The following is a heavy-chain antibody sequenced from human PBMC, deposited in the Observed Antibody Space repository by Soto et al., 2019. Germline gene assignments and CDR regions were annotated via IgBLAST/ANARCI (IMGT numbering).Heavy chain of an antibody. V-gene: IGHV4-39*01. CDR1: GGSISSSSYY. D-gene: IGHD3-10*01. CDR2: IYYSGST. CDR3: ASVTMVRGVIRSRRYYFDY. Sequence: SETLYLTCTVSGGSISSSSYYWGWIRQPPGKGLEWIGSIYYSGSTYYNPSLKSRVTISVDTSKNQFSLKLSSVTAADTAVYYCASVTMVRGVIRSRRYYFDYWGQGTLVTVSS. J-gene: IGHJ4*02.